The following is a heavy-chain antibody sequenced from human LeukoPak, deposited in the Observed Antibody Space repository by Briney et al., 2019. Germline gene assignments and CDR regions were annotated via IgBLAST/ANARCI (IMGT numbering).Heavy chain of an antibody. Sequence: PSQTLSLTCTVSGGSISSGGYYWSWIRQPPGKGLEWIGYIHHSGSTYYNPSLKSRVTISVDTSKNQFSLKLSSVTAADTAVYYCAREWLSGLDYWGQGTLVTVSS. CDR1: GGSISSGGYY. V-gene: IGHV4-30-2*01. J-gene: IGHJ4*02. CDR2: IHHSGST. CDR3: AREWLSGLDY. D-gene: IGHD1-26*01.